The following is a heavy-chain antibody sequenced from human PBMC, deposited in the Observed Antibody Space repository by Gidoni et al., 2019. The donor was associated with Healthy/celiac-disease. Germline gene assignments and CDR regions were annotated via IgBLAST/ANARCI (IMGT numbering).Heavy chain of an antibody. J-gene: IGHJ5*02. Sequence: EVQLLASAGGLVQPGGSLGLSCAASGFPFSSYSMSWGRPAPGRGVEWVSAISSSGGSTYYADYVKGRFTISRDNSKNTLYLQMISLRDEDTAVYYCAKGYSGTCGHWFDPWGQGTLVTVSS. CDR1: GFPFSSYS. D-gene: IGHD6-13*01. CDR3: AKGYSGTCGHWFDP. CDR2: ISSSGGST. V-gene: IGHV3-23*01.